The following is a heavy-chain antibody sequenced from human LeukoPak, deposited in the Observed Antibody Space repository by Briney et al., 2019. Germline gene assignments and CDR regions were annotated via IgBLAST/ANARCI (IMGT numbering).Heavy chain of an antibody. CDR2: INHSGST. CDR1: GGSFSGYY. D-gene: IGHD5-18*01. Sequence: PSETLSLTCAVSGGSFSGYYWSWIRQPPGKGLEWIGEINHSGSTNYNPSLKSRVTISVDTSKNQFSLKLSSVTAADTAVYYCARGTGYSYGLYDFDYWGQGTLVTVSS. CDR3: ARGTGYSYGLYDFDY. J-gene: IGHJ4*02. V-gene: IGHV4-34*01.